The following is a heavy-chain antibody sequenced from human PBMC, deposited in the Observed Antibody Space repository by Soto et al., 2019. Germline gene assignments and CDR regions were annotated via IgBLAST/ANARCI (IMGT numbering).Heavy chain of an antibody. CDR2: TYYRSKWYN. CDR1: GDSVSSNSAA. CDR3: AREGITIFGVVIEGYGMDV. D-gene: IGHD3-3*01. J-gene: IGHJ6*02. V-gene: IGHV6-1*01. Sequence: SQTLSLTCAISGDSVSSNSAAWNWIRQSPSRGLEWLGRTYYRSKWYNDYAVSVKSRITINPDTSKNQFSLQLNSVTPEDTAVYYCAREGITIFGVVIEGYGMDVWGQGTTVTVSS.